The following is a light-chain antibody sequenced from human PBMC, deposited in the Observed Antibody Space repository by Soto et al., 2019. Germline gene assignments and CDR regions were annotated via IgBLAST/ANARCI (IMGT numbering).Light chain of an antibody. CDR2: EVT. CDR3: SSYAGRSLLL. Sequence: QSALTQPPSASGSPGQSVTISCTGTSTDHYGSNYVSWYQQHPGKVPKLIIYEVTQRPSGVPDRFSGSKSGNTASLTVSGLQAEDEADYYCSSYAGRSLLLFGAGTKLTVL. V-gene: IGLV2-8*01. CDR1: STDHYGSNY. J-gene: IGLJ1*01.